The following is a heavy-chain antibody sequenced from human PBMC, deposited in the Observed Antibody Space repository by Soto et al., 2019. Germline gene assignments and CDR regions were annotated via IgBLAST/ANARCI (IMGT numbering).Heavy chain of an antibody. CDR2: IYYSGST. V-gene: IGHV4-59*01. Sequence: PSETPALTCTVSGGSISSYYWSWIRQPPGKGLEWIGYIYYSGSTNYNPSLKSQVTISLGTSKNQFSLKLSSVTAADTAVYYCARDLIRFYDTGAFDIWGRGTMVTVSS. CDR1: GGSISSYY. J-gene: IGHJ3*02. D-gene: IGHD3-16*01. CDR3: ARDLIRFYDTGAFDI.